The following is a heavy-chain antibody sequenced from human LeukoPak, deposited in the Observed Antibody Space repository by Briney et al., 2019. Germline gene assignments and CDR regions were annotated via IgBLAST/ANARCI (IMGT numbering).Heavy chain of an antibody. CDR3: ASSSLWPYYFDY. Sequence: SETLSLTCTVSDYSISSGYYWGWIRQPPGKGLEWIGSMYHSGNTYYNPSLKSRVTMSVDTSKNQFSLKLSSVTAADTAVYYCASSSLWPYYFDYWGQGTLVTVSS. V-gene: IGHV4-38-2*02. CDR1: DYSISSGYY. J-gene: IGHJ4*02. D-gene: IGHD3-10*01. CDR2: MYHSGNT.